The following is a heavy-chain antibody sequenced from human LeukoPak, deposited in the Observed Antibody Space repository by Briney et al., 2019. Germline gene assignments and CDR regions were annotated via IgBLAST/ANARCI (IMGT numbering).Heavy chain of an antibody. D-gene: IGHD2-2*01. V-gene: IGHV3-23*01. CDR2: ISGSGGST. CDR1: GFTFSNYA. J-gene: IGHJ3*02. Sequence: GGSLRLSCAASGFTFSNYAMSWVRQAPGKGLEWVAGISGSGGSTYYADSVKGRFTISRDNSKNTLYLQMNSLRAEDTAVYYCASEPEWYCSSTSCSDAFDIWGQGTMVTVSS. CDR3: ASEPEWYCSSTSCSDAFDI.